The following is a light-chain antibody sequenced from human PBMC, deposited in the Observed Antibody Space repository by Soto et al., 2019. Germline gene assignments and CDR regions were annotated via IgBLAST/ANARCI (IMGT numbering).Light chain of an antibody. J-gene: IGKJ1*01. CDR3: QQYNNWPQWT. CDR1: QSVSSN. V-gene: IGKV3-15*01. Sequence: EIVMTQSPATLSVSPGERATLSCRASQSVSSNLAWYQQKPGQAPRLLIYGASTRATGIPARFSGSGSGTEFTPTISSLQSEDFAVYYCQQYNNWPQWTFGQGTKVEIK. CDR2: GAS.